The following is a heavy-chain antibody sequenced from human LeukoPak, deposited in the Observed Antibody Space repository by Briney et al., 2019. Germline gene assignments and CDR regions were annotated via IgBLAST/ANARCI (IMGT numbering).Heavy chain of an antibody. CDR1: GYSENFYG. J-gene: IGHJ4*02. Sequence: ASVRVSCKTSGYSENFYGITWVRQVAGQGLEWMGWISAQHGQTEYAPNSQDRVTMTTDTYTNTAYMELRSLRSDDTAVYYCAGSLGYCTSNVCYLKYWGQGTLVTVSS. CDR3: AGSLGYCTSNVCYLKY. D-gene: IGHD2-8*01. CDR2: ISAQHGQT. V-gene: IGHV1-18*01.